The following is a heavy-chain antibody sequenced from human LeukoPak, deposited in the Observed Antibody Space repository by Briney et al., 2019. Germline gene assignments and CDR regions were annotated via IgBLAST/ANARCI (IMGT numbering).Heavy chain of an antibody. V-gene: IGHV4-61*02. CDR1: GGSISSGSYY. CDR2: IYTSGST. J-gene: IGHJ4*02. CDR3: ARMGIADDY. Sequence: SQTLSLTCTVSGGSISSGSYYWSWIRQPAGKGLEWIGRIYTSGSTNYNPSLKSRVTISAHTSKNQFSLKLSSVTAADTAVYYCARMGIADDYWGQGTLVTVSS. D-gene: IGHD6-13*01.